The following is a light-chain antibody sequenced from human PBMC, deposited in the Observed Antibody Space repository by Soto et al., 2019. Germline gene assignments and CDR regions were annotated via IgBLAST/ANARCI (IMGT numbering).Light chain of an antibody. CDR3: SSYSRSSFYV. V-gene: IGLV2-14*01. J-gene: IGLJ1*01. CDR1: SSDVGGYIY. CDR2: EVS. Sequence: QSALTQPASVSGSPGQSITISCTGTSSDVGGYIYVSWYQQHPGKAPKLMIYEVSNRPSGVSNRFSGSKSGNTASLTISGLQAEDEADYYCSSYSRSSFYVFGIGTKVTVL.